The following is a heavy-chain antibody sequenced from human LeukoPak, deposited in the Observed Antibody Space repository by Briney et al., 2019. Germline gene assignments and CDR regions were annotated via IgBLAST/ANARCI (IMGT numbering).Heavy chain of an antibody. J-gene: IGHJ4*02. V-gene: IGHV3-7*01. Sequence: GGPLRLSCAASGFTLSNYWMGWVRQVPRKGLEWVASINRDGGEKHYVDSVEGRFTISRDNAKNSLYLQMNSLKAEDTAVYFCTRNEIWGQGTLVTVSS. CDR2: INRDGGEK. CDR1: GFTLSNYW. CDR3: TRNEI.